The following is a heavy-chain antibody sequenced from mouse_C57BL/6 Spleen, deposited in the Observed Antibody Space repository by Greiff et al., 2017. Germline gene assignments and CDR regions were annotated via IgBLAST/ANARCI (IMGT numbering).Heavy chain of an antibody. CDR3: AREGAIYGNLYYAMDY. Sequence: EVQWVESGGDLVKPGGSLKLSCAASGFTFSSYGMSWVRQTPDKRLEWVATISSGGSYTYYPDSVKGRFTISRDNAKNTLYLQMSSLKSEDTAMYYCAREGAIYGNLYYAMDYWGQGTSVTVSS. V-gene: IGHV5-6*01. J-gene: IGHJ4*01. CDR2: ISSGGSYT. CDR1: GFTFSSYG. D-gene: IGHD2-1*01.